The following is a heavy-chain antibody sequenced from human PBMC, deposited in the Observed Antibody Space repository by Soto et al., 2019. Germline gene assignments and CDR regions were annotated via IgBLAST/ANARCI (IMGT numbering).Heavy chain of an antibody. D-gene: IGHD2-8*01. V-gene: IGHV1-69*02. CDR1: GGNFRSYS. CDR2: IIPIFGIA. Sequence: QVQLVQSGAEVKKPGSSVKVSCKASGGNFRSYSITSVRQAHGLRLEWTGRIIPIFGIANCAQKFQGRATITADKATSTAYMELSSLSSDDKAVYYSSLDEGVTHQEYYYYYLDGWGKGTTVLVCS. CDR3: SLDEGVTHQEYYYYYLDG. J-gene: IGHJ6*03.